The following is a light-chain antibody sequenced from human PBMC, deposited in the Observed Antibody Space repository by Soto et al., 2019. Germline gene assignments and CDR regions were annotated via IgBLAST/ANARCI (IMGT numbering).Light chain of an antibody. CDR1: QSVSSN. Sequence: EIVMTQSPATLSVSPGERATLSCRASQSVSSNLAWYQQKPGQAPRLLIYGASTRATGIPARFSGSGSGTECTLTISSLQSEDFVVYYCQQYNNWPPMYTFGQGTKLEIK. J-gene: IGKJ2*01. V-gene: IGKV3-15*01. CDR2: GAS. CDR3: QQYNNWPPMYT.